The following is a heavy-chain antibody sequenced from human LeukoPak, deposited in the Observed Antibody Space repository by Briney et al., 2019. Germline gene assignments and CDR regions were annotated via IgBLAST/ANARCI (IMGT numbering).Heavy chain of an antibody. D-gene: IGHD2-21*02. V-gene: IGHV4-28*03. CDR2: IYYSGST. CDR1: GYSISSNNW. J-gene: IGHJ5*02. CDR3: ARDVGLAYCGGDCYSANWFDP. Sequence: SSDTLSLTCAVSGYSISSNNWWGWIRQPPGKGLEWVGYIYYSGSTFYNPSLKSRVTMSVDTSKNQFSLRLTSVTAVDTAVYYCARDVGLAYCGGDCYSANWFDPWGQGALVTVSS.